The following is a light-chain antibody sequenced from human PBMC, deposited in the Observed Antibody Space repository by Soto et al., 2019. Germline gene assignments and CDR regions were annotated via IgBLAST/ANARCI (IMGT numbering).Light chain of an antibody. CDR1: QSVSIH. Sequence: ETVMTQSPGTLSVSLGERATLSCRASQSVSIHLAWYQQKPGQAPRLLIYDTSTRATGIPDTFSGSGSGTDFSLTISSLEPEDVAVYYCQQRSQWPPMTFGQGTRLEIK. J-gene: IGKJ5*01. CDR2: DTS. V-gene: IGKV3-11*01. CDR3: QQRSQWPPMT.